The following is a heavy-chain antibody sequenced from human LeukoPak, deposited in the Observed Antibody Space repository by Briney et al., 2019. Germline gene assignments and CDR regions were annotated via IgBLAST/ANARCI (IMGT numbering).Heavy chain of an antibody. J-gene: IGHJ4*02. Sequence: GGSLRLSCAASGFTFSSYWRSWVRQAPGKGLEWVANIKQDGSEKYYVDSVKGRFTISRDSAKNSLYLKMNSLRAEDTAVYYCARDRTMVRGVGGYWGQGTLVTVSS. CDR1: GFTFSSYW. CDR3: ARDRTMVRGVGGY. CDR2: IKQDGSEK. D-gene: IGHD3-10*01. V-gene: IGHV3-7*01.